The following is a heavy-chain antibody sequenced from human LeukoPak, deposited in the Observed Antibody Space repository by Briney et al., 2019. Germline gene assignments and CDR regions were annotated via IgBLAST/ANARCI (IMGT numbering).Heavy chain of an antibody. D-gene: IGHD1-14*01. CDR3: ARERTPGYNWNHGAFDI. V-gene: IGHV3-33*01. CDR1: GFTFSSYG. CDR2: IWYDGSNK. J-gene: IGHJ3*02. Sequence: QTGGSLRLSCAASGFTFSSYGMHWVRQAPGKGLEWVAVIWYDGSNKYYADSVKGRFTISRDNSKNTLYLQMNSLRAEDTAVYYCARERTPGYNWNHGAFDIWGQGTMVTVSS.